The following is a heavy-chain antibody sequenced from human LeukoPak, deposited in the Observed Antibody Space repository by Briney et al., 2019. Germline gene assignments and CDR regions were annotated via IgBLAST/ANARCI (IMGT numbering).Heavy chain of an antibody. CDR2: TYYRSTWYS. Sequence: SQTLSLTCAISGDSVSSNSVTWNWIRQSPSRGLEWLGRTYYRSTWYSDYAVSVRGRITVNPDTSKNQFSLHLNSVTPVDTAVYYCARRLTQYDCFDPWGQGILVTVSS. D-gene: IGHD2-2*01. V-gene: IGHV6-1*01. CDR3: ARRLTQYDCFDP. CDR1: GDSVSSNSVT. J-gene: IGHJ5*02.